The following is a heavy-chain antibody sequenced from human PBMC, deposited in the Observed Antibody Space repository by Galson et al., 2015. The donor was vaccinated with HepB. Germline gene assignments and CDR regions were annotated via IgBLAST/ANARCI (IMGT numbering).Heavy chain of an antibody. D-gene: IGHD1-14*01. J-gene: IGHJ4*02. CDR3: SNHFY. Sequence: SLRLACAASGFTFSTYSMNWVRQAQGKGLEWVSYISSSSSTIYYADSVKGRFTISRDNAKNSLYLQMNSLRDEDTAVYYCSNHFYWSQGTLVTVSS. CDR1: GFTFSTYS. CDR2: ISSSSSTI. V-gene: IGHV3-48*02.